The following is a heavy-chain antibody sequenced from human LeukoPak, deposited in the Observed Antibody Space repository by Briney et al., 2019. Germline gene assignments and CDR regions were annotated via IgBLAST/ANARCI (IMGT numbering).Heavy chain of an antibody. CDR3: ARHMVRGVVRSPAANWFDP. Sequence: SETLSLTCAVYGGSFSGYYWSWIRQPPGKGLEWIGEINHSGSTNYNPSLKSRVTISVDTSKNQFSLKLSSVTAADTAVYYCARHMVRGVVRSPAANWFDPWGQGTLVTVSS. CDR2: INHSGST. V-gene: IGHV4-34*01. D-gene: IGHD3-10*01. J-gene: IGHJ5*02. CDR1: GGSFSGYY.